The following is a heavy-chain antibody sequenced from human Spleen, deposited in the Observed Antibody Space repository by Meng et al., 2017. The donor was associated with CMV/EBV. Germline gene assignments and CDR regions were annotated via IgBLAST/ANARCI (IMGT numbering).Heavy chain of an antibody. CDR2: IIPIFGTA. CDR1: GGTFSSYA. D-gene: IGHD6-13*01. V-gene: IGHV1-69*05. J-gene: IGHJ5*02. Sequence: SVKVSCKASGGTFSSYAISWVRQAPGQGLEWMGGIIPIFGTANYAQKFQGRVTITTDESTSTAYMELSSLRSEDTAVYYCARTYSSSRNWFDPWGQGTLVTVSS. CDR3: ARTYSSSRNWFDP.